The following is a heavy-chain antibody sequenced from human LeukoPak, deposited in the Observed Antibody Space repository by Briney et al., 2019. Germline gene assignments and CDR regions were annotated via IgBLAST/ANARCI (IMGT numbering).Heavy chain of an antibody. CDR1: GYTFTGYY. J-gene: IGHJ3*02. D-gene: IGHD6-6*01. V-gene: IGHV1-2*02. Sequence: ASVKVSCKASGYTFTGYYMHWARQAPGQGLEWMGWINPNSGDTNYAQKFQGRVTMTRDTSISTAYMELSRLRSDDTAVYYCARGVAAWDAFDIWGQGTMVAVSS. CDR3: ARGVAAWDAFDI. CDR2: INPNSGDT.